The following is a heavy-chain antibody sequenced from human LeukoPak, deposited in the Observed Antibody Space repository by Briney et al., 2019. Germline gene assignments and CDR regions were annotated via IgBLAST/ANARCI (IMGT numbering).Heavy chain of an antibody. Sequence: SVKVSCKASGGTFSSYGISWVRQAPGQGIEWMGGIIPIFGTANYAQKFQGRVTITADESTSTAYMELSSLRSEDTAVYYCARPYSSSSYYYGMDVWGQGTTVTVSS. D-gene: IGHD6-6*01. J-gene: IGHJ6*02. CDR2: IIPIFGTA. V-gene: IGHV1-69*13. CDR1: GGTFSSYG. CDR3: ARPYSSSSYYYGMDV.